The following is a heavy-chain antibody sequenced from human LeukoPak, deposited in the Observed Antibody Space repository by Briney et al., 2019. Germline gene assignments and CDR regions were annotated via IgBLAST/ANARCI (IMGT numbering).Heavy chain of an antibody. J-gene: IGHJ3*02. CDR2: IIPILGIA. V-gene: IGHV1-69*04. CDR1: GGTFSSYA. Sequence: AASVKVSCKASGGTFSSYAISWVRQAPGQGLGWMGRIIPILGIANYAQKFQGRVTITADKSTSTAYMELSSLRSEDTAVYYCVRSSSSGAFDIWGQGTMVTVSS. D-gene: IGHD6-6*01. CDR3: VRSSSSGAFDI.